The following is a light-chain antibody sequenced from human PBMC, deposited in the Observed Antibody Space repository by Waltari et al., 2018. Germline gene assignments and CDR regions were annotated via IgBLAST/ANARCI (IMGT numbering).Light chain of an antibody. Sequence: EVILTQSPDTLSLSPGARATLSCRASQNITNNFLAWYQKKPGLAPRLLIDDSAIRATGVPDRVSGSGSGTDFTRTIGRLEPEDYAVYYCQQYENSPLTFGGGTQVETK. CDR2: DSA. CDR3: QQYENSPLT. J-gene: IGKJ4*01. CDR1: QNITNNF. V-gene: IGKV3-20*01.